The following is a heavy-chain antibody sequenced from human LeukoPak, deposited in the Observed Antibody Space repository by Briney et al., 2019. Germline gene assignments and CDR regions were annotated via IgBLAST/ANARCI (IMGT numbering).Heavy chain of an antibody. CDR1: GFTFSSYS. CDR3: ARYCSGGSCHDAFDI. V-gene: IGHV3-21*01. CDR2: ISGSSSYI. Sequence: GGSLRLSCAASGFTFSSYSLNWVRQAPGKGLEWVSSISGSSSYIYYADSVKGRFTSSRDNAKKLMYLQMNRLRAEDTAVYYCARYCSGGSCHDAFDIWGQGTMVTVSS. J-gene: IGHJ3*02. D-gene: IGHD2-15*01.